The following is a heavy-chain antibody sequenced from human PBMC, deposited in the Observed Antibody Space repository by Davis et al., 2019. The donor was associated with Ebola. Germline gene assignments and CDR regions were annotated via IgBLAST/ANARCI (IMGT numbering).Heavy chain of an antibody. Sequence: GGSLRLSCAASGFTFSSYAMSWVRQAPGKGLEWVSAISGSGGSTYYADSVKGRFTISRDNSKNTLYLQMNSLRAEDTDVYYCEKALTGSIYSWMIDWGQGTLVTVSS. D-gene: IGHD3-22*01. CDR1: GFTFSSYA. V-gene: IGHV3-23*01. CDR3: EKALTGSIYSWMID. CDR2: ISGSGGST. J-gene: IGHJ4*02.